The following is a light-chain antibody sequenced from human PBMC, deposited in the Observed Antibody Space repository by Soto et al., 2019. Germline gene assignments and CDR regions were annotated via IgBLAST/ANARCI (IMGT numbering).Light chain of an antibody. Sequence: QSVLTQPASVSGSPGQSITISCTGTNSDIGGYNYVSWYQQHPGEAPKVMIYEVSHRPSGISNRFSGFKSDNTATLTISGLQAEDEADYYCSSYTSSSTLVFGGGTKVTVL. J-gene: IGLJ3*02. CDR3: SSYTSSSTLV. CDR2: EVS. CDR1: NSDIGGYNY. V-gene: IGLV2-14*01.